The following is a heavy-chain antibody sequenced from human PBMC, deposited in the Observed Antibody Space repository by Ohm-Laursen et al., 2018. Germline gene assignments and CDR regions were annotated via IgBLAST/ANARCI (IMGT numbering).Heavy chain of an antibody. CDR1: GFTFRSYW. D-gene: IGHD3-3*01. CDR3: ARGDFNSGDY. J-gene: IGHJ4*02. V-gene: IGHV3-30*03. CDR2: ISSGGNNQ. Sequence: SLRLSCAASGFTFRSYWMNWVRQAPGKGLEWMTGISSGGNNQYYLDSVKGRFTISRDNSKNTLYLEMSSLRGEDTAVYYCARGDFNSGDYWGQGTLVTVSS.